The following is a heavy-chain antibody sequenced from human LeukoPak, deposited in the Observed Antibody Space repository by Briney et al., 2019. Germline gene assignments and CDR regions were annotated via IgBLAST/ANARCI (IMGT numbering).Heavy chain of an antibody. CDR2: IYENGGTT. V-gene: IGHV3-23*01. CDR3: AKDRPRGYSYGSFGY. J-gene: IGHJ4*02. D-gene: IGHD5-18*01. Sequence: GGSLRLSCVGSGFTFRSHAMSWVRQAPEKGLEFVSGIYENGGTTYYADSVKGRFTISRDNSKNTLYLQMNSLRAEDTAVYYCAKDRPRGYSYGSFGYWGQGTLVTVSS. CDR1: GFTFRSHA.